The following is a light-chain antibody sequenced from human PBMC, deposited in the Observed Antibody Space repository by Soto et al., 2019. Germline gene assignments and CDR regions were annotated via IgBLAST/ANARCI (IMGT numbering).Light chain of an antibody. Sequence: QSALTQPRSVSGSPGQSVTISCTGTISDVGGYNYVSWYQHHPGKAPKLLISDVTKRLSWVPDRFSGSKSGNTASLTISDLQAEDEADYYCSSYAGDNNLVFGGGTKVTVL. CDR3: SSYAGDNNLV. V-gene: IGLV2-11*01. CDR1: ISDVGGYNY. J-gene: IGLJ2*01. CDR2: DVT.